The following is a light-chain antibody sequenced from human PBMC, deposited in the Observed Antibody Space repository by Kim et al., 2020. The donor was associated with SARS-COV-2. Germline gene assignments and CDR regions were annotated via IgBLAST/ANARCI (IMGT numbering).Light chain of an antibody. J-gene: IGKJ1*01. CDR1: QSVSSN. CDR2: GAS. CDR3: QEYNSWPRT. Sequence: VSPGERDTPSCRARQSVSSNLAWYQQKPGQDPRLIIYGASTRASGSPARFSGSGSGTEFTLTISSLQSEDFAVYYCQEYNSWPRTFGQGTKVDIK. V-gene: IGKV3-15*01.